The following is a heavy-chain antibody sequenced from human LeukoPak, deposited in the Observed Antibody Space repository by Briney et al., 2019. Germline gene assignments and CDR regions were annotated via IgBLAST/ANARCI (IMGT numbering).Heavy chain of an antibody. CDR1: GGSISSYY. V-gene: IGHV4-59*08. CDR2: IYYSGST. Sequence: SETLSLTCTGSGGSISSYYWSWIRQPPGKGLERIGYIYYSGSTNYNPSLKSRVTISVDTSKNQFSLKLSSVTAADTAVYYCARQPIVLRYYYYGMDIWGQGTTVTVSS. D-gene: IGHD2-8*02. CDR3: ARQPIVLRYYYYGMDI. J-gene: IGHJ6*02.